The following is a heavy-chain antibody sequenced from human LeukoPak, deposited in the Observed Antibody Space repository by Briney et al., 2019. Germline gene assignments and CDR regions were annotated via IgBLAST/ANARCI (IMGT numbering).Heavy chain of an antibody. CDR3: ATGVRVVPAAIGYAFDI. CDR1: GGTFSSYA. D-gene: IGHD2-2*02. Sequence: SVKVSCKASGGTFSSYAISWVRQAPGQGLEWMGGIIPIFGTANYAQKFQGRVTMTEDTSTDTAYMELSSLRSEDTAVYYCATGVRVVPAAIGYAFDIWGQGTMVTVSS. V-gene: IGHV1-69*06. J-gene: IGHJ3*02. CDR2: IIPIFGTA.